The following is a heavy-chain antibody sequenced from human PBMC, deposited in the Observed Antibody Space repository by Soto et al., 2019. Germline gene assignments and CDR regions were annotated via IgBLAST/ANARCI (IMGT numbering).Heavy chain of an antibody. Sequence: GASVKVSCKASGYTFTSYDINWVRQATGQGLERMGWMNPNSGNTGYAQKFQGRVTMTRNTSISTAYMELSSLRSEDTAVYYCARAFESYYYGSGSPTNDYWGQGTLVTVSS. D-gene: IGHD3-10*01. J-gene: IGHJ4*02. CDR2: MNPNSGNT. V-gene: IGHV1-8*01. CDR3: ARAFESYYYGSGSPTNDY. CDR1: GYTFTSYD.